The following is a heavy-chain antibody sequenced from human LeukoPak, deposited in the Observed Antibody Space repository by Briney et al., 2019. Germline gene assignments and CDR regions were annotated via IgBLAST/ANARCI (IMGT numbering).Heavy chain of an antibody. J-gene: IGHJ4*02. Sequence: GGSLRLSCAASGFTFSSYSMNWVRQAPGKGLEWVSYISSSRSTIYYADSVKGRFTISRDNAKNSLYLQMDSLRVEDTAVYYCAKGKRYPDYWGQGTLVTVSS. V-gene: IGHV3-48*04. CDR2: ISSSRSTI. CDR1: GFTFSSYS. D-gene: IGHD1-1*01. CDR3: AKGKRYPDY.